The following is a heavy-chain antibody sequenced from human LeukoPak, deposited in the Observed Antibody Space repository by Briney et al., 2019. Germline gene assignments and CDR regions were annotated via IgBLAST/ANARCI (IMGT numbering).Heavy chain of an antibody. Sequence: ASVKVSCKASGGTFSSYAISWVRQAPGQGLEWMGRIIPILGMANYAQKFQGRVTITADKSTSTAYMELSSLRSEDTAVYYCARVQQWELLRWDYYYGMDVWGQGTTVTVSS. CDR3: ARVQQWELLRWDYYYGMDV. CDR1: GGTFSSYA. J-gene: IGHJ6*02. CDR2: IIPILGMA. D-gene: IGHD1-26*01. V-gene: IGHV1-69*04.